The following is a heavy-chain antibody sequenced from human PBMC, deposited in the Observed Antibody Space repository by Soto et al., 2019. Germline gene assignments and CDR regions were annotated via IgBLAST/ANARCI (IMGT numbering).Heavy chain of an antibody. J-gene: IGHJ3*02. CDR2: MSHSGGT. Sequence: QVQLQQWGAGLLKPSETLSLTCAVYGGFVSSGSYYWSWIRQPPGKGLEWIGEMSHSGGTHFNPSLKSRVSLSGDTSNNQFPRKMSSVTAADTALYYCARVERGTATTVVDAFDIWGPGTMVTVSS. CDR1: GGFVSSGSYY. D-gene: IGHD1-1*01. CDR3: ARVERGTATTVVDAFDI. V-gene: IGHV4-34*01.